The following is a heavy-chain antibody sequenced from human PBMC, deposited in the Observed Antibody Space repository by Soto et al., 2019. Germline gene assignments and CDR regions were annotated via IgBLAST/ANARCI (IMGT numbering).Heavy chain of an antibody. Sequence: QVQLQESGPGLVKPSETLSLTCTVSGGSVSSPTYYWTWIRQPPGKGLEWIGYIYYSGNTNYNPSLKSRLIMTVDTSKNQFSLTLSSLTAADTAVYYCARREYYFDYWGQGTLVTVSS. J-gene: IGHJ4*02. V-gene: IGHV4-61*01. CDR2: IYYSGNT. CDR1: GGSVSSPTYY. CDR3: ARREYYFDY.